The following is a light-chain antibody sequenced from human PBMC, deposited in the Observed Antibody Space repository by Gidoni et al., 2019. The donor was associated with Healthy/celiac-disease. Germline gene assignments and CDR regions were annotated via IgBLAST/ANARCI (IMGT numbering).Light chain of an antibody. CDR2: GAT. CDR1: QSVSSSY. CDR3: QQYGSSQP. J-gene: IGKJ1*01. V-gene: IGKV3-20*01. Sequence: EIVLTQSPGTQSLSPGERATLACRASQSVSSSYLAWQQKKPGQAPRLLIYGATSRANGIPDRFSGSGSGTDFTLTISRLEPEEFAVYYCQQYGSSQPFGQGTKVEIK.